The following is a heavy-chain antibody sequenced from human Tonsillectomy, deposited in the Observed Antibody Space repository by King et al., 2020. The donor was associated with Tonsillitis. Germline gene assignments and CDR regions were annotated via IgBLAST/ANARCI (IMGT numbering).Heavy chain of an antibody. D-gene: IGHD6-19*01. CDR2: INPNSGGT. V-gene: IGHV1-2*02. CDR3: ARTIAVADPGWFDP. CDR1: GYTFTGYY. Sequence: VQLVESGAEVKKPGASVNVSCKASGYTFTGYYIHWVRQAPGQGLEWMGWINPNSGGTNYAQKFQGRVTMTRDTSISTAYMELSRLRSADTAVYYCARTIAVADPGWFDPWGQGTLDTVSS. J-gene: IGHJ5*02.